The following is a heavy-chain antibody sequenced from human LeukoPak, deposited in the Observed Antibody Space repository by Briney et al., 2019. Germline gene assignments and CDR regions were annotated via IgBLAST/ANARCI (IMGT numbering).Heavy chain of an antibody. J-gene: IGHJ4*02. D-gene: IGHD6-13*01. CDR2: IYPSDSDT. Sequence: PGESLKISCNASGYIFTTYWIGWVRQMPGKGLEWMRIIYPSDSDTRYNPSFQGQVTISADKSISTAYLQLSRLEASDTAIYYCARGYSSSWASDYWGQGTLVTVSS. CDR1: GYIFTTYW. CDR3: ARGYSSSWASDY. V-gene: IGHV5-51*01.